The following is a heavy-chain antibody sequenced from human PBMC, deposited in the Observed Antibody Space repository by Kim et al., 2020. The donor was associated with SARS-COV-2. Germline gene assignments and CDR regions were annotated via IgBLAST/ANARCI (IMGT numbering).Heavy chain of an antibody. D-gene: IGHD3-10*01. V-gene: IGHV1-46*01. CDR3: ARDRWYYYGSGSVGGMDV. CDR1: GYTFTHYY. CDR2: INTNGDFT. Sequence: ASVKVSCKAFGYTFTHYYLHWVRQAPGQGLERMGIINTNGDFTAYAQKFQGRGTMTRDTSTSTVYMEVRSLRSEDTAAYYCARDRWYYYGSGSVGGMDVW. J-gene: IGHJ6*01.